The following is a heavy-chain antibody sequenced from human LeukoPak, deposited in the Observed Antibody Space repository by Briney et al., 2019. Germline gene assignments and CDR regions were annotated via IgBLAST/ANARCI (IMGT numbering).Heavy chain of an antibody. CDR1: GGSISNTHW. D-gene: IGHD2-8*01. Sequence: SETLSLTCGVSGGSISNTHWWSWVRQPPGQGLEWIGEISLTGLTHYNPSLESRVTVSLDKSKNQLSLNLTSVTAADTAVYFCSRENGAFSPFGYWGQGTLVTVLS. J-gene: IGHJ4*02. CDR2: ISLTGLT. V-gene: IGHV4-4*02. CDR3: SRENGAFSPFGY.